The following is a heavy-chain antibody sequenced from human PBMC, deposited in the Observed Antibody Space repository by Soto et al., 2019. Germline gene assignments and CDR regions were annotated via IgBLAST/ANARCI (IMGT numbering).Heavy chain of an antibody. CDR3: ARGRGTAPVLYYYGMDV. J-gene: IGHJ6*02. CDR1: GGTFSSYA. Sequence: VKVSCKASGGTFSSYAISWVRQAPGQGLEWMGGIIPIFGTANYAQKFQGRVTITADESTSTAYMELSSLGSEDTAVYYCARGRGTAPVLYYYGMDVWGQGTTVTVSS. CDR2: IIPIFGTA. V-gene: IGHV1-69*13. D-gene: IGHD5-18*01.